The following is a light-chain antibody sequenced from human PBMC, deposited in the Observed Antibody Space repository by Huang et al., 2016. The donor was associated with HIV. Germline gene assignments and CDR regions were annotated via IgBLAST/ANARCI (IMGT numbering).Light chain of an antibody. V-gene: IGKV1-39*01. CDR2: DAS. J-gene: IGKJ1*01. CDR3: QQSNRTPWT. CDR1: QSISSY. Sequence: DIQMTQSPSSLSASVGDRVTITRRASQSISSYLNWYQQKPGKAPNLLIYDASSLQSGVPTRISGSGSGTDFTLTINSREAEDFATYSCQQSNRTPWTFGRGTKEEI.